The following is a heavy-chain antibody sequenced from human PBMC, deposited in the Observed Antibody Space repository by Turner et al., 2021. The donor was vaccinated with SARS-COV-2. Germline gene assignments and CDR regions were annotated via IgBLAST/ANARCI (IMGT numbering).Heavy chain of an antibody. V-gene: IGHV3-53*04. CDR3: ASPSGYSGSWYLKH. CDR1: GFTVSSNY. CDR2: IYSCGST. J-gene: IGHJ4*02. Sequence: EVQLVESGGGLVQPGGSLRLSCAASGFTVSSNYMSWVRQVPGKGLEWVSVIYSCGSTYYADSVQCRFTISRHNSKNTLYLQMNSLRAEDTAVYYCASPSGYSGSWYLKHWGQGTLVTFSS. D-gene: IGHD6-13*01.